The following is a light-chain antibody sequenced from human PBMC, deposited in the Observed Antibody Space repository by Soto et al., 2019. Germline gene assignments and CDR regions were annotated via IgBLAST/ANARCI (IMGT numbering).Light chain of an antibody. Sequence: EILLTQSPSTLSLSPGERATLSCRASQSVRNNYLAWYRQQRPGQAPRLLIYGASGRATGITDRFSGSGSGTDFTLTISRLEPEDFAVYYCQQYGSSPYTFGQGTKLEI. J-gene: IGKJ2*01. V-gene: IGKV3-20*01. CDR3: QQYGSSPYT. CDR1: QSVRNNY. CDR2: GAS.